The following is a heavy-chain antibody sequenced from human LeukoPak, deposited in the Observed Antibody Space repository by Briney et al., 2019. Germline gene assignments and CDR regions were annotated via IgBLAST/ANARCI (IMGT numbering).Heavy chain of an antibody. CDR3: ARLKYYDSTGYSPGYYMDV. D-gene: IGHD3-22*01. Sequence: PSETLPLTCSVAGGSIINYYWSWLRQSAGTGLEWVGSIYITGSTTYNPSLQSRLSISVDTSKNQFSLRLRSVSAADTAVYYCARLKYYDSTGYSPGYYMDVWGKGRTVTVS. CDR2: IYITGST. J-gene: IGHJ6*03. V-gene: IGHV4-4*07. CDR1: GGSIINYY.